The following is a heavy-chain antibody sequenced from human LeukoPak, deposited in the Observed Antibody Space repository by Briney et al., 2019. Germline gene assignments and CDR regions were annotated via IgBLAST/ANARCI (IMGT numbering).Heavy chain of an antibody. V-gene: IGHV2-70*11. D-gene: IGHD6-6*01. CDR3: ARIGAARPYYYYGMDV. CDR2: IDWDDDK. Sequence: SGPALVKPTQTLTLTCTFSGFSLSTSGMCVSWIRQPPGKALEWLARIDWDDDKYYSTSLKTRLTISKDTSKNQVVLTMTSMDPVDTATYYCARIGAARPYYYYGMDVWGQGTTVTVSS. J-gene: IGHJ6*02. CDR1: GFSLSTSGMC.